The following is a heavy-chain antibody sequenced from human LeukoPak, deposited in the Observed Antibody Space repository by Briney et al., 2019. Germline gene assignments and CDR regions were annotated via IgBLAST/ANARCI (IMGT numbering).Heavy chain of an antibody. CDR2: IIPIFGTA. V-gene: IGHV1-69*05. J-gene: IGHJ3*02. CDR1: GGTFSSYA. D-gene: IGHD3-3*01. Sequence: SVKVSCKASGGTFSSYAISWVRQAPGQGLEWMGGIIPIFGTANYAQKFQGRVTITTDESTSTAYMELSSLRSEDTAVYYCARAETYYDFWSGPNAFDIRGQGTMVTVSS. CDR3: ARAETYYDFWSGPNAFDI.